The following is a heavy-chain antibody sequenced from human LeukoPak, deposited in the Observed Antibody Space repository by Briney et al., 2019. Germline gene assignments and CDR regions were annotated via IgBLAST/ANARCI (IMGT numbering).Heavy chain of an antibody. J-gene: IGHJ4*02. CDR1: GGTFNSYA. CDR3: ARVPRYGSIDY. CDR2: IIPIFGTA. Sequence: GASVKVSCKASGGTFNSYAISWVRQAPGQGLEWMGGIIPIFGTANYAQKFRGRVTITADKSTRTAYMELSSLRSEDTAVYYCARVPRYGSIDYWGQGTLVTVSS. D-gene: IGHD4-23*01. V-gene: IGHV1-69*06.